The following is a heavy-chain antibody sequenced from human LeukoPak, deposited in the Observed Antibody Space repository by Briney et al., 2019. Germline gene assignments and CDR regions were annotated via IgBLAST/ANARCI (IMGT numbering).Heavy chain of an antibody. CDR2: VYCDERNR. CDR1: GIAFSSYP. V-gene: IGHV3-30*01. CDR3: EGGGEWLRLGEIYDH. J-gene: IGHJ4*02. D-gene: IGHD5-12*01. Sequence: GGSLRLSCAAFGIAFSSYPMPWVRQAAGKGLHWLAVVYCDERNRYYEDYVKGRFTSPRHNPKNKLHLKRNSLRDEDTAVYHREGGGEWLRLGEIYDHWAQGTLVTVPS.